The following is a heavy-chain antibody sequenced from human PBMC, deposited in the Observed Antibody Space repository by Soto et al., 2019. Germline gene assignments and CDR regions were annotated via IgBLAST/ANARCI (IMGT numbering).Heavy chain of an antibody. D-gene: IGHD3-9*01. V-gene: IGHV1-2*02. CDR1: GYTFTGYY. CDR3: ATSTHNYDILTGYYLSPSAFDC. CDR2: INPNSGGT. Sequence: ASVKVSCKASGYTFTGYYMHWVRQAPGQGLEWMGWINPNSGGTNYAQKFQGRVTMTRDTSISTAYMELSRLRSDDTAVYYCATSTHNYDILTGYYLSPSAFDCWGQGTLVTVSS. J-gene: IGHJ4*02.